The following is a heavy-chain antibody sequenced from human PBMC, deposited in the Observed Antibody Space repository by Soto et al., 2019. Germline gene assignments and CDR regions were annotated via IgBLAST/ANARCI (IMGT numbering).Heavy chain of an antibody. CDR2: IDWDDDK. J-gene: IGHJ4*02. CDR1: GFSLTATGMC. Sequence: SGPTLVNPTQTLTLTCTFSGFSLTATGMCVSWIRQPPGKALEWLARIDWDDDKFYSTSLKTRLTISKDTSKNQVVLTMTNMAPVDTATYYCAHTDSSSWYVFDYWGQGTLVTVS. V-gene: IGHV2-70*12. CDR3: AHTDSSSWYVFDY. D-gene: IGHD6-13*01.